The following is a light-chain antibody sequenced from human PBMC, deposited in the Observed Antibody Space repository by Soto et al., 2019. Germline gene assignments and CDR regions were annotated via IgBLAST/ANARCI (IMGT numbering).Light chain of an antibody. V-gene: IGKV1-5*01. CDR3: QQYNSHKT. Sequence: DIQMTQYPSTLSGSVGDRVTITCRASQSISIWLAWYQQKPGKAPNLLIYDASSLASGVPSRFSGSGSGTEFTLTISSLQPDDFATYYCQQYNSHKTFGQGTKVDNK. J-gene: IGKJ1*01. CDR2: DAS. CDR1: QSISIW.